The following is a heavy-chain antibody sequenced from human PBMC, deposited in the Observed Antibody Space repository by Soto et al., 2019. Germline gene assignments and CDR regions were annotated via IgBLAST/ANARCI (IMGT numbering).Heavy chain of an antibody. D-gene: IGHD2-2*01. CDR3: ARNCSTTSCQIWGFDY. CDR1: GGSFSSYY. Sequence: QVQLQQWGAGLLKPSETLSLTCAVYGGSFSSYYWSWIRQPPGKGLEWIGEINHSGSTNYSPSLKSRVTISVDTSKNQFSLKLSSVTAADTAVDYCARNCSTTSCQIWGFDYWGQGTLVTVSS. V-gene: IGHV4-34*01. CDR2: INHSGST. J-gene: IGHJ4*02.